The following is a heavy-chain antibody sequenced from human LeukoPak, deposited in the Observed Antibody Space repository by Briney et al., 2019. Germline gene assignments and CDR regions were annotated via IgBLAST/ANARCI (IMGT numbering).Heavy chain of an antibody. CDR2: MNPNSGNT. Sequence: GASVKVSCKVSGYTLTELSMHWVRQAPGKGLEWMGWMNPNSGNTGYAQKFQGRVTMTRNTSISTAYMELSSLRSEDTAVYYCARASSGSYYTFDYWGQGTLVTVSS. V-gene: IGHV1-8*01. D-gene: IGHD3-10*01. CDR3: ARASSGSYYTFDY. CDR1: GYTLTELS. J-gene: IGHJ4*02.